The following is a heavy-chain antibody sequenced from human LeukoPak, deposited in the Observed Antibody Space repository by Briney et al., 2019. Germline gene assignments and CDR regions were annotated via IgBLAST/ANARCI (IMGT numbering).Heavy chain of an antibody. CDR1: GFTFSSYG. Sequence: GGSLRLSCAASGFTFSSYGMHWVRQAPGKGLEWVAVISYDESNKYYADSVKGRFTISRDNSKNTLYLQMNSLRAEDTAVYYCAKVLGIAAAGTEDYWGQGTLVTVSS. J-gene: IGHJ4*02. CDR3: AKVLGIAAAGTEDY. D-gene: IGHD6-13*01. CDR2: ISYDESNK. V-gene: IGHV3-30*18.